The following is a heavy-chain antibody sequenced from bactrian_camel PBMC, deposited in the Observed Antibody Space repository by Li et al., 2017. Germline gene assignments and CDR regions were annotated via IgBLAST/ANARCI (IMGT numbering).Heavy chain of an antibody. V-gene: IGHV3S54*01. Sequence: HVQLVESGGGSVQVGGSLRVSCAASGCMYCMGWFRQAPGKEREGLAVANTRSDDRYYGDSVKGRFTISKDNAKNTLYLQMGDLKPDDTAMYYCAAEYGAHGTWDDPADFGYWGQGTQVTVS. CDR1: GCMYC. CDR3: AAEYGAHGTWDDPADFGY. D-gene: IGHD3*01. CDR2: ANTRSDDR. J-gene: IGHJ6*01.